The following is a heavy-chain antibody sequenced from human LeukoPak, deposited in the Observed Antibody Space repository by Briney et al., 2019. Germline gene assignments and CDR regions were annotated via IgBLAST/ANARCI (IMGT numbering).Heavy chain of an antibody. CDR3: ARDYGSVY. J-gene: IGHJ4*02. V-gene: IGHV1-18*04. Sequence: ASVKVSCTASGYIFTNYDIRWVRQVPGQGLEWMGRISTYTGNTNYAQKLQGRVTMTTDTSTSTAYMELRSLTSDDTAMYYCARDYGSVYWGQGTLVTVSP. CDR2: ISTYTGNT. D-gene: IGHD4-17*01. CDR1: GYIFTNYD.